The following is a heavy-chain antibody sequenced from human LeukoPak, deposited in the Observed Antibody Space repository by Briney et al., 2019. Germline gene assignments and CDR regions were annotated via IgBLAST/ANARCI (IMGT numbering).Heavy chain of an antibody. CDR3: ARVTIFGVVATFDY. CDR2: ISSSSSTI. J-gene: IGHJ4*02. D-gene: IGHD3-3*01. CDR1: GFTFSSYS. Sequence: GGSLRLSCAASGFTFSSYSMNWVRQAPGKGLEWVSYISSSSSTIYYADSVKGRFTISRDNAKNSLYLQMNSLRDEDTAVYYCARVTIFGVVATFDYWGQGTLVTVSS. V-gene: IGHV3-48*02.